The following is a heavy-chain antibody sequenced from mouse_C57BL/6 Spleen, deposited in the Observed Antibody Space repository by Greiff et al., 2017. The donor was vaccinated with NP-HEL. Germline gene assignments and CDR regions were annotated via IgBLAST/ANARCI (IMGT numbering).Heavy chain of an antibody. V-gene: IGHV1-81*01. D-gene: IGHD2-5*01. CDR3: ARRGGSNYDFDV. J-gene: IGHJ1*03. CDR2: IYPRSGNT. CDR1: GYTFTSYG. Sequence: QVQLQQSGAELARPGASVKLSCKASGYTFTSYGISWVKQRTGQGLEWIGEIYPRSGNTYYNEKFKGKATLTADKSSSTAYMELRSLTSEDSAVYFCARRGGSNYDFDVWGTGTTVTVSS.